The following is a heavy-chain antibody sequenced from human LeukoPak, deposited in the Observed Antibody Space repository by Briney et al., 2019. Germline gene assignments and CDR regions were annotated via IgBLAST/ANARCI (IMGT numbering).Heavy chain of an antibody. CDR3: ARGRIVVVPAARTNYYYYYMDV. CDR2: VYYTGST. J-gene: IGHJ6*03. V-gene: IGHV4-39*07. Sequence: SETLSLTCSVSGASITTHLYYWAWVRQPPGKALEWVGSVYYTGSTFENPSLKSRLTISLDSSKNQFSLDLTSVTAADTAVYYCARGRIVVVPAARTNYYYYYMDVWGKGTTVTISS. CDR1: GASITTHLYY. D-gene: IGHD2-2*01.